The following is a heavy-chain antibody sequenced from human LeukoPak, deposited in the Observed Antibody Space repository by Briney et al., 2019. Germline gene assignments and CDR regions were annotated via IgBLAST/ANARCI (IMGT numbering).Heavy chain of an antibody. J-gene: IGHJ4*02. V-gene: IGHV3-48*03. D-gene: IGHD3-22*01. Sequence: GGSLRLSCAASGFTFSSYEMNWVRQAPGKGLEWVSYISSSGSTIFYADSVKGRFTISRDNAKNSLYLQMNSLRAEDMAVYYCAREPVYYYDSSGDYDWGQGTLVTVSS. CDR1: GFTFSSYE. CDR3: AREPVYYYDSSGDYD. CDR2: ISSSGSTI.